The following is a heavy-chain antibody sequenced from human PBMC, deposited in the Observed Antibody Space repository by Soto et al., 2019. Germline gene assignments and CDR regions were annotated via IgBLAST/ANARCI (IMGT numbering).Heavy chain of an antibody. CDR1: GDTFKSHA. CDR2: IIPIFGTT. V-gene: IGHV1-69*06. CDR3: ARDTAELYYSDPSPAFDI. D-gene: IGHD3-22*01. Sequence: QEQLVQSGTEVKKPGSSVKVSCKASGDTFKSHAISWVRQAPGQGLEWMGVIIPIFGTTNYAQKFRGRVTITADKSTNIAYMEMSSLRSEDSAVYFCARDTAELYYSDPSPAFDIWGQGTMLTVSS. J-gene: IGHJ3*02.